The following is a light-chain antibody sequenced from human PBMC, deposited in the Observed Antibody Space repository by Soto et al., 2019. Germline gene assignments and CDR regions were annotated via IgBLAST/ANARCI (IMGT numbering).Light chain of an antibody. CDR2: DNN. J-gene: IGLJ2*01. CDR3: HSYDVSLSGPV. CDR1: SFNIGAGYD. Sequence: QSVLTQPPSLSGAPGQRVTISCTGSSFNIGAGYDVHWYQQLPGTAPRVLIYDNNSRPSGVPARFSGSKSGTSASLAITGLQAEDEADYYCHSYDVSLSGPVFGGGTKLTVL. V-gene: IGLV1-40*01.